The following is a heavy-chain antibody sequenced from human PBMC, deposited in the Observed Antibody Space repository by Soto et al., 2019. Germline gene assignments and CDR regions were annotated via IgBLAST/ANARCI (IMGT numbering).Heavy chain of an antibody. V-gene: IGHV4-31*03. D-gene: IGHD5-12*01. CDR1: GAALNSGNYY. J-gene: IGHJ4*02. CDR3: AKDGDLYSGYSDY. CDR2: IYVTGAV. Sequence: SSETLSLTCSVSGAALNSGNYYWSWIRQVPGKGLEWIGHIYVTGAVDYNPSLRDRITISQDTSERQFSLNLRAEDTAVYYCAKDGDLYSGYSDYWGQGTLVTVSS.